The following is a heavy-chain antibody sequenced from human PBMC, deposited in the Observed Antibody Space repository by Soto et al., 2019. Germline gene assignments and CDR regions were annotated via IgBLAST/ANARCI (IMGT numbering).Heavy chain of an antibody. Sequence: QVQLVQSGAEVKKPGASVKVSCKASGYTFISYAMHWVRQAPGQRLEWMGWINAGNCNTKYSQKFQGRVTITRDTSASTAYMELSSLRSEDTAVYYCARGPGGPDGPGDYWGQGTLVTVSS. CDR2: INAGNCNT. CDR3: ARGPGGPDGPGDY. CDR1: GYTFISYA. D-gene: IGHD2-15*01. J-gene: IGHJ4*02. V-gene: IGHV1-3*01.